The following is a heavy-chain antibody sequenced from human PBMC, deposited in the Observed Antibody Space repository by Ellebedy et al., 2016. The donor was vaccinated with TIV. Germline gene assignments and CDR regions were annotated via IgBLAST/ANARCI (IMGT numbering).Heavy chain of an antibody. CDR2: ISAYNGNT. CDR1: GYTFTSYG. V-gene: IGHV1-18*01. Sequence: ASVKVSXXASGYTFTSYGISWARQAPGQGLEWMGWISAYNGNTNYAQKLQGRVTMTTDTSTSTAYMELRSLRSDDTAVYYCAREVGQWNYGMDVWGQGTTVTVSS. CDR3: AREVGQWNYGMDV. J-gene: IGHJ6*02. D-gene: IGHD6-19*01.